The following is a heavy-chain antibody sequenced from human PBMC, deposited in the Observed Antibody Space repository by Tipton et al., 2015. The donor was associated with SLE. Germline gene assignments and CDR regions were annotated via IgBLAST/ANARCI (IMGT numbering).Heavy chain of an antibody. CDR2: IRFDGNNK. CDR1: GFTFSAYG. V-gene: IGHV3-30*02. J-gene: IGHJ4*02. Sequence: SLRLSCVASGFTFSAYGMHWVRQAPGKGLERLGFIRFDGNNKLYGDSVKGRITISRDNSKDTLYLEMHTLRVEDTAVYYCAKGGTGKFDYWGQGTLVTVSS. D-gene: IGHD3/OR15-3a*01. CDR3: AKGGTGKFDY.